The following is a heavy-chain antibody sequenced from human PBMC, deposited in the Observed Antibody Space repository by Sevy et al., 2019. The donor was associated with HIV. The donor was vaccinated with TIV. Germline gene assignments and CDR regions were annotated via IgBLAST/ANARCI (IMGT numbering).Heavy chain of an antibody. D-gene: IGHD6-19*01. CDR3: ARPGSGWFEFDS. Sequence: GGSLRLSCVASGFTFSRYSMNWVRQAPGKGLEGVSNIGSTGPTIYYAASVKGRFTISRDNAKNSLYLQMNSLREEDTAVYYCARPGSGWFEFDSWGQGTLVTVSS. CDR2: IGSTGPTI. V-gene: IGHV3-48*02. J-gene: IGHJ4*02. CDR1: GFTFSRYS.